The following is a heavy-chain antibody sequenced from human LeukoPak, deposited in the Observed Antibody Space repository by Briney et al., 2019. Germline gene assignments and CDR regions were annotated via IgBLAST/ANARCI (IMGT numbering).Heavy chain of an antibody. Sequence: PGGSLRLSCAASGFTFSSYWMSWVRQAPGKGLEWVANIKQDGSEEYYVDSVRGRFTISRDNAKNSLYLQMNSLRAEDTAVYYCARDLWDPRIQLWLVKGLVGFDYWGQGTLVTVSS. D-gene: IGHD5-18*01. J-gene: IGHJ4*02. V-gene: IGHV3-7*01. CDR3: ARDLWDPRIQLWLVKGLVGFDY. CDR1: GFTFSSYW. CDR2: IKQDGSEE.